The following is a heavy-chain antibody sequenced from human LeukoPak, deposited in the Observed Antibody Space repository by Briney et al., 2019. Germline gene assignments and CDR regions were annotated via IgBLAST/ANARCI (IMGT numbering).Heavy chain of an antibody. V-gene: IGHV1-8*01. CDR1: RYTFTSYD. D-gene: IGHD3-10*01. CDR2: MNPNSGNT. J-gene: IGHJ6*02. CDR3: ARGGITMDRGVITNLGYYYGMDV. Sequence: ASVKVPCKASRYTFTSYDINWVRQATGQGLEWMGWMNPNSGNTGYAQKFQGRVTMTRNTSISTTYMELSSLRSEDTAVYYCARGGITMDRGVITNLGYYYGMDVWGQGTTVTVSS.